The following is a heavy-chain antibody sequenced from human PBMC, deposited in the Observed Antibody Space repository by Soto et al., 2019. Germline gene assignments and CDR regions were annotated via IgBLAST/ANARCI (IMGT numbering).Heavy chain of an antibody. CDR3: TKGFWAVAGTRYFDY. CDR1: GFTFSTSA. J-gene: IGHJ4*02. Sequence: GGSLRLSCAASGFTFSTSAMNWVRQAPGKGLEWVSVISRSGDSTYYADSVKGRFTISRDNSKNTLYLQMNSLRAEDTAVYYCTKGFWAVAGTRYFDYWGQGTLVTVSS. D-gene: IGHD6-19*01. CDR2: ISRSGDST. V-gene: IGHV3-23*01.